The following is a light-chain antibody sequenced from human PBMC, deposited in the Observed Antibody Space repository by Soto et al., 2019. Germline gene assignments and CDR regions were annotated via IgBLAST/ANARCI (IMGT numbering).Light chain of an antibody. CDR2: AAS. CDR1: QSISNY. J-gene: IGKJ2*01. V-gene: IGKV1-39*01. Sequence: DIQMTQSPSSLSASVGDRVTITCRASQSISNYLNWYQQKPGKAPNLLIYAASSLERGVPSRFSGSGAGTYFNLTISSLQPEDFATYYCQQSYNAPQRPYPFGQGTKLEIK. CDR3: QQSYNAPQRPYP.